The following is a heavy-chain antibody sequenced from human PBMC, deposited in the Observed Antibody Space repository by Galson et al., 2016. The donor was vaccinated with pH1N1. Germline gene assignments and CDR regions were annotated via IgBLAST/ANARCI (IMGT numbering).Heavy chain of an antibody. Sequence: PVKVSCKASGYTFTDYDINWMRQGTGQGLEWMGWMNPNNDNTGYAQKFQGRVTMTRNTSISTAYMELSSLRSEDTAVYYCARGGYCSGGSCYDVFDYWGQGTLVTVS. CDR3: ARGGYCSGGSCYDVFDY. CDR2: MNPNNDNT. D-gene: IGHD2-15*01. V-gene: IGHV1-8*01. J-gene: IGHJ4*02. CDR1: GYTFTDYD.